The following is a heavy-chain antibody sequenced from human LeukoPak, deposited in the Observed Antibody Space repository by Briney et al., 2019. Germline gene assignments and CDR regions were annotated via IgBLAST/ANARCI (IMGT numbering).Heavy chain of an antibody. J-gene: IGHJ5*02. V-gene: IGHV5-51*01. CDR3: ARFPEYYYDSSGYYL. CDR1: GYSFTSYW. CDR2: IYPGDSDT. D-gene: IGHD3-22*01. Sequence: GESLKISCKGSGYSFTSYWIGWVRQMPGKGLEWMGIIYPGDSDTRYSPSFQGQVTISADKSISTAYLQWSSLRASDTAMYYCARFPEYYYDSSGYYLWGQGTLVTVSS.